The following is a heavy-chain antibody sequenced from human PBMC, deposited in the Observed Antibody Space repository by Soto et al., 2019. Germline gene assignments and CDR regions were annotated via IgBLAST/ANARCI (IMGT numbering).Heavy chain of an antibody. V-gene: IGHV3-33*01. J-gene: IGHJ6*02. Sequence: QVQLVESGGGVVQPGRSLRLSCAASGFTFSSYGMHWVRQAPGKGLEWVAVIWYDGSNKYYADSVKGRLTISRDNSKNTLYLQMNSLRAEDTAVYYCAREMDYDSSCYALYYYYGMDVWGQGTTVTVSS. CDR1: GFTFSSYG. CDR2: IWYDGSNK. CDR3: AREMDYDSSCYALYYYYGMDV. D-gene: IGHD3-22*01.